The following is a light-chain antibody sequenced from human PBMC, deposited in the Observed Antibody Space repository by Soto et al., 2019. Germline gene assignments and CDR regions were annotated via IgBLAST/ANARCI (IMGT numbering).Light chain of an antibody. CDR2: SHN. Sequence: QSVLTQPPSASGTPGQRVTISCSGGSSNIGRDYVYWYQQLPGAAPKLLMYSHNIRPAGVPDRFSASTSGTSASLAISGLRPEDEGDYHCAAWDDSVRGVVFGGGTQRPS. CDR3: AAWDDSVRGVV. V-gene: IGLV1-47*02. J-gene: IGLJ2*01. CDR1: SSNIGRDY.